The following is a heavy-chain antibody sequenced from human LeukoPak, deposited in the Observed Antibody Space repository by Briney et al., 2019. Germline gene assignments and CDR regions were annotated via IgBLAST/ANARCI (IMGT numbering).Heavy chain of an antibody. CDR1: GFTFSSYE. J-gene: IGHJ4*02. V-gene: IGHV3-30*02. D-gene: IGHD5-18*01. CDR2: IRYDGSNG. CDR3: AKDSGFSRSTAYYFDY. Sequence: GGSLRLSCAASGFTFSSYEMNWVRQAPGKGLEWVAFIRYDGSNGYYADSVKGRFSISRDNSKNTLYVQMNSLRTEDTAVYYCAKDSGFSRSTAYYFDYWGQGNLVTVSS.